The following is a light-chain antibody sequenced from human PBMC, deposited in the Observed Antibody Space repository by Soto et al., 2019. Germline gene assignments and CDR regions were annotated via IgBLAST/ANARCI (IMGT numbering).Light chain of an antibody. V-gene: IGKV1-39*01. CDR3: QQSFSTPRT. CDR2: AAS. CDR1: RSISNY. J-gene: IGKJ1*01. Sequence: DIQMTQSPSSLSASVGGRITITCRASRSISNYLNWYQQKPGKAPNLLIYAASSLQSGVPSRFSGSGSRTDFTLTISSLQPEDFATYYCQQSFSTPRTFGQGTKVDIK.